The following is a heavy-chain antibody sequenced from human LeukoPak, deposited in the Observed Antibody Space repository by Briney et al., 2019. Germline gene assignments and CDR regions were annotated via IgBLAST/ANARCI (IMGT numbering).Heavy chain of an antibody. CDR1: GFTFDDYA. Sequence: GGSLRLSCAASGFTFDDYAMHWVRQAPGKGLEWVSGISWNSGSIGYADSVKGRFTISRDNAKNSLYLQMNRLRAEDMALYYCAKAYAPLRVWGSYRYSDAFDIWGQGTMVTVSS. CDR2: ISWNSGSI. V-gene: IGHV3-9*03. D-gene: IGHD3-16*02. CDR3: AKAYAPLRVWGSYRYSDAFDI. J-gene: IGHJ3*02.